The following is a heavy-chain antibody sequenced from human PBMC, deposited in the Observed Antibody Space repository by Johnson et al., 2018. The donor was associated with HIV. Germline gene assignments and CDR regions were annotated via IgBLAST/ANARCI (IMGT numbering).Heavy chain of an antibody. CDR2: SNWKGGTT. V-gene: IGHV3-20*04. D-gene: IGHD5-12*01. J-gene: IGHJ3*02. Sequence: VQLVESGGGVVQPGRSLRLSCAASGFTFSTYPMHWVRQAPGKGLEWVPGSNWKGGTTGYADSGKGRFTIPRDNAKNSLYLQMNSLRAEDTAVYFCARDQGYNGFEPDAFDIWGRGTMVTVSS. CDR1: GFTFSTYP. CDR3: ARDQGYNGFEPDAFDI.